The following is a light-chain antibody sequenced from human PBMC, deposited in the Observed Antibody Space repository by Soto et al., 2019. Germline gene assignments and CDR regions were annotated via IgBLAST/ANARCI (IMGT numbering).Light chain of an antibody. Sequence: QSVLTQPPSVSGAPGQRVTISCTGSSSNIGAGYDVHWYQQLPGTAPKLLIYGNSNRPSGVPDRFSGSKSGTSASLAITGLQAEDEGDYYWQSYDSSLSGSDVVFGGGTQLTVL. V-gene: IGLV1-40*01. J-gene: IGLJ2*01. CDR2: GNS. CDR3: QSYDSSLSGSDVV. CDR1: SSNIGAGYD.